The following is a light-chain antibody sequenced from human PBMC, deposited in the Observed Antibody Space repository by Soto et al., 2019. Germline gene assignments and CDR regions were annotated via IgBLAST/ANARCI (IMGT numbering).Light chain of an antibody. CDR1: SSDVGGYTY. Sequence: QSALTQPASVSGSPGQSITISCAGTSSDVGGYTYVSWYQQHPGKAPKLMIYDVSNRPSGVSNRFAGSKSGNMASLTISGLQAEDEADYYCTSYTSSSTPYVFGGGTKVTVL. V-gene: IGLV2-14*01. CDR3: TSYTSSSTPYV. CDR2: DVS. J-gene: IGLJ1*01.